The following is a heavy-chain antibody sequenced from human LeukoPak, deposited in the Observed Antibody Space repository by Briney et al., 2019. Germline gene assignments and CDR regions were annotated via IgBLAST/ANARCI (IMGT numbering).Heavy chain of an antibody. J-gene: IGHJ4*02. CDR3: ARDLGGDTAFVDY. CDR1: GYTFTNYG. CDR2: ISSYNGNT. D-gene: IGHD5-18*01. Sequence: ASVKVSCKASGYTFTNYGISWVRQAPGQGLEWMGWISSYNGNTKYAQKLQGRVTMTIDTSTSTAYMELSSLRSEDTAVYYCARDLGGDTAFVDYWGQGTLVTVSS. V-gene: IGHV1-18*01.